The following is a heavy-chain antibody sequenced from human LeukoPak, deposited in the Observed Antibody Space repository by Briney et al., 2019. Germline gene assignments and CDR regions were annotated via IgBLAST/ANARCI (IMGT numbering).Heavy chain of an antibody. J-gene: IGHJ5*02. D-gene: IGHD3-9*01. CDR2: IIPIFGTA. Sequence: GASVKVSCKASGGTFSSYAISWVRQAPGQGLEWMGGIIPIFGTANYAQKFQGRVTITADESTSTAYMELSSLRSEDTAVYYCARGSRYDTLTGYLQANWFDPWGQGTLVTVSS. V-gene: IGHV1-69*13. CDR3: ARGSRYDTLTGYLQANWFDP. CDR1: GGTFSSYA.